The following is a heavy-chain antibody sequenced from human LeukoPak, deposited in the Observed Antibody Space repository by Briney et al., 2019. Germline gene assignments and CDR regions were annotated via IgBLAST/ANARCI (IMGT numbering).Heavy chain of an antibody. V-gene: IGHV3-23*01. J-gene: IGHJ5*02. CDR3: AKDQGINWFDT. CDR1: GFTFSSYA. Sequence: GGSLRLSCAASGFTFSSYAMNWVRQAPGKGLEWVSGISVSGGGTYYADSVKGRFTISRDNSKNMLYLQMNSLRAEDTAVYYCAKDQGINWFDTWGQGTLVTVSS. CDR2: ISVSGGGT. D-gene: IGHD3-10*01.